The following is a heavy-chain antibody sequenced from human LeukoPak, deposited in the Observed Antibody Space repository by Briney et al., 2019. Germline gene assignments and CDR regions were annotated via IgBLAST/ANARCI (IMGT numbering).Heavy chain of an antibody. CDR2: ISGDGGST. CDR1: GFTFDDYA. CDR3: AKGYIAARRSPYFDY. V-gene: IGHV3-43*02. Sequence: GGPLRLSCAASGFTFDDYAMHWVRQAPGKGLEWVSLISGDGGSTYYADSVRGRFTISRDNSKNSLYLQMNSLRTEDTALYYCAKGYIAARRSPYFDYWGQRTLVTVSS. D-gene: IGHD6-6*01. J-gene: IGHJ4*02.